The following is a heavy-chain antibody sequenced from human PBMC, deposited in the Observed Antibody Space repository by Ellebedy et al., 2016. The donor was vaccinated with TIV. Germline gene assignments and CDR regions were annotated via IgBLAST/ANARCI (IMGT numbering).Heavy chain of an antibody. J-gene: IGHJ3*02. CDR2: ISSSSSYI. Sequence: GGSLRLSCAASGFTFTSYSMNWVRQAPGKGLEWVSSISSSSSYIYYADSVKGRFTISRDNAKNSLYLQMNSLRAEDTAVYYCAREGYSGYATLDAFDIWGQGTIVTVSS. D-gene: IGHD5-12*01. CDR3: AREGYSGYATLDAFDI. CDR1: GFTFTSYS. V-gene: IGHV3-21*01.